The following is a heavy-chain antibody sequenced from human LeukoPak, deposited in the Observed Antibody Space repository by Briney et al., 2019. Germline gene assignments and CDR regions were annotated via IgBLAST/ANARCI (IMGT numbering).Heavy chain of an antibody. CDR1: GYSISNGSY. D-gene: IGHD2-2*03. Sequence: PSETLSLTCTVSGYSISNGSYWGWIRQSPGKGLEWIGSIYHSGSTYYKPSLKSRVTISVDTSKNQISLKLSSVTAADTAVYYCARGLFGYCSSTRCPEYFQHWGQGTLVTVSS. CDR2: IYHSGST. J-gene: IGHJ1*01. CDR3: ARGLFGYCSSTRCPEYFQH. V-gene: IGHV4-38-2*02.